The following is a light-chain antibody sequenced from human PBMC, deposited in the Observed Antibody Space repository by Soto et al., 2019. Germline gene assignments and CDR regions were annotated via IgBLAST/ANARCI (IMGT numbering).Light chain of an antibody. CDR2: EGS. CDR3: CSYAGSSTFD. Sequence: QSALTQPASASGSPGQSITISCTGTSSDVGSYNLVSWYQQHPGKAPKLMIYEGSKRPSGVSNRFSGSKSGNTASLTISGLQAEDEADYYCCSYAGSSTFDFGTGTKLTVL. CDR1: SSDVGSYNL. J-gene: IGLJ1*01. V-gene: IGLV2-23*03.